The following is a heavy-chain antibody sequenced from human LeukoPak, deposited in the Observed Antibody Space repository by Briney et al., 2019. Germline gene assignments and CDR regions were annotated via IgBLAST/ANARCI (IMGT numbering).Heavy chain of an antibody. V-gene: IGHV3-21*01. CDR2: ISSSSSYI. Sequence: GGSLRLSCAASGFTFSNYSMNWVRQAPGKGLEWVSSISSSSSYIYYADSVKGRFTISRDNAKNSLYLQMNSLRAEDTAVYYCARELHSSSGAFDIWGQGTMVTVSS. D-gene: IGHD6-6*01. J-gene: IGHJ3*02. CDR3: ARELHSSSGAFDI. CDR1: GFTFSNYS.